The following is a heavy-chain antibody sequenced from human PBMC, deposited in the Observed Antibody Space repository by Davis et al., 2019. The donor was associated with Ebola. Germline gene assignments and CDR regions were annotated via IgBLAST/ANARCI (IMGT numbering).Heavy chain of an antibody. CDR2: IRSKGYGGTT. V-gene: IGHV3-49*03. CDR3: TRNYDGKSLTSNY. J-gene: IGHJ4*02. CDR1: GFTFGDYA. D-gene: IGHD3-10*01. Sequence: PGGSLRLSCTVSGFTFGDYAMSWFRQAPGKGPEWVGFIRSKGYGGTTEYAASVKGRFTISRDDSKSIAYLQMNSLKIEDTAVYYCTRNYDGKSLTSNYWGQGTLVTVSS.